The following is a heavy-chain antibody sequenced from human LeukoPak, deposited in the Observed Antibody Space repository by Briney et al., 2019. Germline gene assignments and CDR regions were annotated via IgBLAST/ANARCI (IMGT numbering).Heavy chain of an antibody. J-gene: IGHJ5*02. Sequence: PSETLSLTCTVSGGYISSYYWSWIRQPPGKGLEWIGCIYYSGSTNYNPSLKSRVTISVDTSKNQFYLKLSSMTAADTAVYYCAREMTLGYCSGGSCYNWFDPWGQGTLVTVSS. V-gene: IGHV4-59*01. CDR1: GGYISSYY. D-gene: IGHD2-15*01. CDR3: AREMTLGYCSGGSCYNWFDP. CDR2: IYYSGST.